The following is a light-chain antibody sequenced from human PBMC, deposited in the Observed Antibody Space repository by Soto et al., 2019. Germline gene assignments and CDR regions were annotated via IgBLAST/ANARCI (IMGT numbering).Light chain of an antibody. J-gene: IGKJ1*01. CDR3: QPYQSYWA. Sequence: STLCRSVEERRSMTCRASQKIRSRLAWFQQKPGKAPKLLIYDASSLESGVPQRFSCSGSGTAFTLTILSMQTEQFSPYYCQPYQSYWAFGQGTKVDIK. V-gene: IGKV1-5*01. CDR2: DAS. CDR1: QKIRSR.